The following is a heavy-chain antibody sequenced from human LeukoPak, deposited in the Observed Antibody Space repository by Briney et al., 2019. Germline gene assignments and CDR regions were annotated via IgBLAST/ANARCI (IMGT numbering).Heavy chain of an antibody. D-gene: IGHD2-15*01. V-gene: IGHV1-18*01. J-gene: IGHJ4*02. CDR1: GYTFTSYG. CDR2: ISAYNGNT. Sequence: ASVKVSCKASGYTFTSYGISWVRQAPGQGLEWMGWISAYNGNTNYAQKLQGRVTMTTDTSTSTAYMELRSLRSDDTAVYYCARGRRGYCSGGSCSLDYWGQGTLVTVSS. CDR3: ARGRRGYCSGGSCSLDY.